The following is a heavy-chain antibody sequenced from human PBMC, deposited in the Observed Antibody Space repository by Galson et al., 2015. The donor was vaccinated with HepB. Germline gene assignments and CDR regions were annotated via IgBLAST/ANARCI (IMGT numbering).Heavy chain of an antibody. V-gene: IGHV3-30*04. J-gene: IGHJ6*02. Sequence: SLRLSCATSGFTFSNYAMHWVRQTPGKGLEWVAVISYDATKKYYIDAVKGRFSISRDNSKGTVYPQMSGLRAEDTAVYYCARDLYSYAADYYYHNGLDVWGQGTTVTVSS. D-gene: IGHD3-22*01. CDR1: GFTFSNYA. CDR2: ISYDATKK. CDR3: ARDLYSYAADYYYHNGLDV.